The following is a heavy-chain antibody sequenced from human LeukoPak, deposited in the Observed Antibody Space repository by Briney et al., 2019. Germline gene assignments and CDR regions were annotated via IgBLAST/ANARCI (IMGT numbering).Heavy chain of an antibody. CDR2: ISSTGGTA. CDR3: AREFLAYYFDY. V-gene: IGHV3-23*01. J-gene: IGHJ4*02. CDR1: GFTFSSFG. D-gene: IGHD3-3*02. Sequence: GGSLRLSCAASGFTFSSFGMSWVRQAPGKGLEWVSAISSTGGTAYYADSVKGRFTISRDNSKNTLYLQMNSLRAEDTAVYYCAREFLAYYFDYWGQGTLVTVSS.